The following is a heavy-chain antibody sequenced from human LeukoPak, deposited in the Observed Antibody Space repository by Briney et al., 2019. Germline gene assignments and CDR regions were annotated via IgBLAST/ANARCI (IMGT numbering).Heavy chain of an antibody. CDR1: GGSFSGYY. D-gene: IGHD1-26*01. CDR3: ARGSAYSGSYY. J-gene: IGHJ4*02. Sequence: SETLSFTCAVYGGSFSGYYWSWIRQPPGKGLEWIGEINHSGSTNYSPSLKSRVTISVDTSKNQFSLKLSSVTAADTAVYYCARGSAYSGSYYWGQGTLVTVSS. CDR2: INHSGST. V-gene: IGHV4-34*01.